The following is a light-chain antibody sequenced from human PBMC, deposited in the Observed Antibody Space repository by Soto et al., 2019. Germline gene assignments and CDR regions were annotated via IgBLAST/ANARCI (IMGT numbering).Light chain of an antibody. CDR2: DAS. CDR1: QDISNY. V-gene: IGKV1-33*01. Sequence: DIQMTQSPSSLSASVGDRVTITCQASQDISNYLNWYQQKPGKAPKLLIYDASNLETGVPSRFTGSGSGTDFTFTISSLQPEDIATYYCQQSGNRPRTFGQVTKVEIK. CDR3: QQSGNRPRT. J-gene: IGKJ1*01.